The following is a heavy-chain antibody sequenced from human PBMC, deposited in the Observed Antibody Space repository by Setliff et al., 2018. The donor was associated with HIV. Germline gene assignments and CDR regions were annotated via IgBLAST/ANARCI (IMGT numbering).Heavy chain of an antibody. CDR1: GYTFTGYY. V-gene: IGHV1-2*06. Sequence: ASVKVSCKASGYTFTGYYMHWVRQAPGQGPEWLGRINPKSGGTRYAQKFQGRGSMTRDTAISTAYMELSRLRSDDSAVYYCARLPFITIFGVLNGDDGFDIWGQGTMVTVSS. CDR2: INPKSGGT. J-gene: IGHJ3*02. CDR3: ARLPFITIFGVLNGDDGFDI. D-gene: IGHD3-3*01.